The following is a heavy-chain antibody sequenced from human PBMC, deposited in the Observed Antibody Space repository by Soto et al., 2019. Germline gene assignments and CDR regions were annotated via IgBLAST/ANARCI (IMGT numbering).Heavy chain of an antibody. D-gene: IGHD5-12*01. J-gene: IGHJ4*02. Sequence: PGGSLRLSCAASGFTFSSYAMSWVGQAPGKGMEWVSSISGSGGSSFYADSVKGRFTISRDNSKNTLHLQMNSLRAEDTAVYFCAKHGPPPFLAPIVYWGQGTLVTVSS. V-gene: IGHV3-23*01. CDR2: ISGSGGSS. CDR3: AKHGPPPFLAPIVY. CDR1: GFTFSSYA.